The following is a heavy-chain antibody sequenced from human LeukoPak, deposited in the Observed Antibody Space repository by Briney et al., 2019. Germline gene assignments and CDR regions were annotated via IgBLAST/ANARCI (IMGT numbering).Heavy chain of an antibody. D-gene: IGHD6-19*01. CDR3: ARRPEQWLSNWFDP. CDR1: GGSISSSDYY. CDR2: ISYSGST. V-gene: IGHV4-39*01. J-gene: IGHJ5*02. Sequence: PSETLSLTCTVSGGSISSSDYYWGWIRQPPGKGLEWIGSISYSGSTYYNPSLKSRVTISVDTSKNQFSLKLSSVTAADTAVYYCARRPEQWLSNWFDPWGQGTLVRLL.